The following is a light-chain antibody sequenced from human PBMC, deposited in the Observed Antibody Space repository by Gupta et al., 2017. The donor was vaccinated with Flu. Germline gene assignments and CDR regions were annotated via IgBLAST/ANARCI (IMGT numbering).Light chain of an antibody. CDR3: QSYDSSLSGRYV. J-gene: IGLJ1*01. V-gene: IGLV1-40*01. CDR2: GNN. Sequence: QSVLTQPPSVSGAPGQRVTISGTGSSANIGAGYDVHWYQQLPGTAPKLLIYGNNNRPSGVPDRFSGSKSGASASLAITGLQAEEEADYYCQSYDSSLSGRYVFGTGTKVTVL. CDR1: SANIGAGYD.